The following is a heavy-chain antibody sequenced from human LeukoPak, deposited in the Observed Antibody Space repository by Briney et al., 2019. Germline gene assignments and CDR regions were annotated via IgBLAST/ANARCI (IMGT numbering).Heavy chain of an antibody. CDR2: ISTSGST. D-gene: IGHD6-13*01. CDR3: ARGSSWFHY. J-gene: IGHJ4*02. CDR1: GDSICSNS. Sequence: SETLSLTCSVSGDSICSNSWTWIRQPAGGGLEWIGRISTSGSTSYNPSLKSRVTMSTATPKTQFSLRLSSVTAAHTAMYYCARGSSWFHYWGQGTLVTVSS. V-gene: IGHV4-4*07.